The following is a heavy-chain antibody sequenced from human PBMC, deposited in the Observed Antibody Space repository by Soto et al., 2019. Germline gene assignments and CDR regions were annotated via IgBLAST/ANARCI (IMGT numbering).Heavy chain of an antibody. J-gene: IGHJ4*02. CDR2: INAANGNT. D-gene: IGHD2-15*01. V-gene: IGHV1-3*01. CDR1: GYTFTNNA. CDR3: ARDQGLCSGGSCWGYFDY. Sequence: QVQLVQSGAEVKKPGASVKVSCKASGYTFTNNAIHWVCQAPGQRLEWMGWINAANGNTKYSQKFQGRVTITRDTSASTAYMELSSLRSEDTAVYYCARDQGLCSGGSCWGYFDYWGQGTLVTVSS.